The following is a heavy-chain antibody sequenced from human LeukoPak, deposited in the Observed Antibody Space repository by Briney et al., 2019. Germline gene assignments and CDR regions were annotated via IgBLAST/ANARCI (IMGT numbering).Heavy chain of an antibody. J-gene: IGHJ3*02. D-gene: IGHD1-1*01. Sequence: PGGSLRLSCVASGFTFDDYAMHWVRQAPGKGLEWVSGISWNSGSIACADSVKGRLTVSRDNAKNSLYLQMNSLRAEDMALYYCAKDIQSTGGTNGAFDIWGQGTMVTVSS. CDR3: AKDIQSTGGTNGAFDI. CDR2: ISWNSGSI. V-gene: IGHV3-9*03. CDR1: GFTFDDYA.